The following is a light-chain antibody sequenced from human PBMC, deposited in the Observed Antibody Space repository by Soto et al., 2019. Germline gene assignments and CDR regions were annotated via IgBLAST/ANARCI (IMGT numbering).Light chain of an antibody. CDR1: SIDVGGYNY. CDR3: SSYAGSNNYV. CDR2: EVS. Sequence: QSALNEPPSASASPGQSVTISCTGTSIDVGGYNYISWYQQHPGKAPKLMIYEVSKRPSGVPDRFSGSKSGNTASLTVSGLQAEDEADYYCSSYAGSNNYVFGTGTKV. V-gene: IGLV2-8*01. J-gene: IGLJ1*01.